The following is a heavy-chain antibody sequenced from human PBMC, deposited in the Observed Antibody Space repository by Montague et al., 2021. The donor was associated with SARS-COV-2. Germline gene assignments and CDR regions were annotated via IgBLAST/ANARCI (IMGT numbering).Heavy chain of an antibody. CDR1: GGTFTNYA. Sequence: SVKVSCKASGGTFTNYAFSWVRQAPGQGLEWMGRIIPLIDVTLYSQKFQGRVAITADKSTSTSYMDLSGLTSPDTAIYYCARASGISAAIDLWGPGTLVTVSS. CDR2: IIPLIDVT. CDR3: ARASGISAAIDL. D-gene: IGHD6-25*01. J-gene: IGHJ2*01. V-gene: IGHV1-69*04.